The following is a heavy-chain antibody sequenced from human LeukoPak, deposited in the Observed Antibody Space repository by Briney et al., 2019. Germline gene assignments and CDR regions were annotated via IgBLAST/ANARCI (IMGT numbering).Heavy chain of an antibody. Sequence: SETLSLTCSVSGGSISSSSHYWGWVRQPPGKGLEWIGSSYYSGGSYYNPSLKSRVTISVDTSKNQFSLKLTSVTATDTAVYYCARFALWFGRLDPWGQGTLVTVSS. J-gene: IGHJ5*02. CDR3: ARFALWFGRLDP. CDR2: SYYSGGS. CDR1: GGSISSSSHY. V-gene: IGHV4-39*01. D-gene: IGHD3-10*01.